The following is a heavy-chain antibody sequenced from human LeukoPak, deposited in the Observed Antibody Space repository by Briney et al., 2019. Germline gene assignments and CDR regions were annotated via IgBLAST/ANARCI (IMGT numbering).Heavy chain of an antibody. J-gene: IGHJ4*02. CDR2: IYHSGST. D-gene: IGHD5-18*01. CDR3: ARDREGNTAMVNFDY. CDR1: GYSISSGYY. V-gene: IGHV4-38-2*02. Sequence: PSETLSLTCTVSGYSISSGYYWGWIRQPPGKGLEWIGSIYHSGSTYYNPSLKSRVTISVDTSKNQFSLKLSSVTAADTAVYYCARDREGNTAMVNFDYWGQGTLVTVSS.